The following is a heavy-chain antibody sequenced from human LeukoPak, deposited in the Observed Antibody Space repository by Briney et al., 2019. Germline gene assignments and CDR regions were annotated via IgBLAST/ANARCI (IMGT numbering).Heavy chain of an antibody. V-gene: IGHV4-61*05. J-gene: IGHJ5*02. CDR2: IYYSGST. CDR3: ARQGFYMSFPQGPFDP. Sequence: PSETLSLTCTVSGGSISSSSYYWSWLRQPPGKGLEWIGYIYYSGSTNYNPSLKSRVSISVDTSKNQFSLKLSSVTAADTAVYYCARQGFYMSFPQGPFDPWGQGTLVTVSS. D-gene: IGHD2/OR15-2a*01. CDR1: GGSISSSSYY.